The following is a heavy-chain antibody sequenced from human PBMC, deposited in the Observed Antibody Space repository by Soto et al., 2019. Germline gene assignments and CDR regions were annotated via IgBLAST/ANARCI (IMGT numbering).Heavy chain of an antibody. J-gene: IGHJ4*02. CDR1: GFSFISNG. D-gene: IGHD1-26*01. Sequence: QAQLVQSGDEVRKPGASVKVSCEASGFSFISNGFSWVRQAPGQVLEWMGWISAYNGNTNYAQKFQGRVAMTTDTSTSTAYMELRSLRSDDTAVYFCARGEPIVGAASSFDYWGQGTLVTVSS. CDR2: ISAYNGNT. CDR3: ARGEPIVGAASSFDY. V-gene: IGHV1-18*04.